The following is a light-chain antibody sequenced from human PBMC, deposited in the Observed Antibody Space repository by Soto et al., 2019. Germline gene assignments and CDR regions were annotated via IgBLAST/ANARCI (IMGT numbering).Light chain of an antibody. CDR1: SSDVGGYNY. V-gene: IGLV2-14*01. CDR3: SSYTTSSTIT. CDR2: EVS. J-gene: IGLJ2*01. Sequence: QSVLTQPASVSGSPGQSITISCTGTSSDVGGYNYVSWYQQHPGKAPRLMIYEVSNRPSGVSNRFSGSKSGNTASLTISGLQAEDEADYNCSSYTTSSTITFGGGTKVTVL.